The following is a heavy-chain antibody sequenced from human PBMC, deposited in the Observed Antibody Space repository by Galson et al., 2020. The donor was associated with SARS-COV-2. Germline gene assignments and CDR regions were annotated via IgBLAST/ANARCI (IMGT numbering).Heavy chain of an antibody. CDR2: ISYDGSNK. Sequence: GGSLRLSCAASVFTFSSYAMHWVRQSPGKGLEWVAVISYDGSNKYYADSVKGRFTISRDNSKNTLYLQMNSLRAEDTAVYYCARDMLESVPTGERYYDILTGQQPLDYWGQGTLVTVSS. V-gene: IGHV3-30*01. CDR3: ARDMLESVPTGERYYDILTGQQPLDY. J-gene: IGHJ4*02. D-gene: IGHD3-9*01. CDR1: VFTFSSYA.